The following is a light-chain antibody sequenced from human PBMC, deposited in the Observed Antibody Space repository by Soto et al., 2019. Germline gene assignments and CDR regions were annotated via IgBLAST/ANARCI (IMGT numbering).Light chain of an antibody. J-gene: IGLJ1*01. CDR1: SSDVGSYNL. Sequence: QSALTQPASVSGSPGQSITISCTGTSSDVGSYNLVSWYQHHPGKAPKLMIYEATKRPSGVSNRFSGSKSGNTASLTISGLQAEDEADYYCSSFTSRFTFVFGTGTKVTVL. V-gene: IGLV2-14*02. CDR3: SSFTSRFTFV. CDR2: EAT.